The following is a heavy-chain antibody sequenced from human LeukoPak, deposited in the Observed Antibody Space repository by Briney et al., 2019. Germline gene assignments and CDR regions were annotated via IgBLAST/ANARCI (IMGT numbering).Heavy chain of an antibody. CDR2: ISWKSGSI. CDR3: AKVKPLRWTTGYFDY. J-gene: IGHJ4*02. CDR1: GFKFDDYA. D-gene: IGHD4-23*01. V-gene: IGHV3-9*01. Sequence: SLRLSCAASGFKFDDYAMHWVRQAPGKGLEWVSGISWKSGSIHYADSVKGRFTISRDNAKNSLYLQMNSLRAEDTAFYYCAKVKPLRWTTGYFDYWGQGTLVTVSS.